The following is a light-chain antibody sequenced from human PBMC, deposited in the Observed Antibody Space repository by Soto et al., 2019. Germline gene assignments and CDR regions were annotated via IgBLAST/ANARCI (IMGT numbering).Light chain of an antibody. CDR1: QSVSSN. J-gene: IGKJ1*01. Sequence: EIVMTQSPATLSVSPGERATLSCRASQSVSSNLAWYQQKPGQAPRLLIYGASTRATGIQARFSGSGSGTEFTLTSSSLQFEGFAVYYCQQYNNWPQTFGQGTKVEIK. CDR2: GAS. V-gene: IGKV3-15*01. CDR3: QQYNNWPQT.